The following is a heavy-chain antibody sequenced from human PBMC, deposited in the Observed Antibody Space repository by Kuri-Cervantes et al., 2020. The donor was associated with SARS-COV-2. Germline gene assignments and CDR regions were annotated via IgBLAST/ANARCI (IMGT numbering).Heavy chain of an antibody. Sequence: SVKVSCKASGGTFSSYDISWVRQAPGQGVEWMGGISPMFGAAKYGQKFQGRVTIIADESTSTAYMELSSLRSEDTAVYYCARGSTGLGALDFWGQGTLVTVAS. J-gene: IGHJ4*02. V-gene: IGHV1-69*13. CDR2: ISPMFGAA. CDR1: GGTFSSYD. CDR3: ARGSTGLGALDF. D-gene: IGHD4-17*01.